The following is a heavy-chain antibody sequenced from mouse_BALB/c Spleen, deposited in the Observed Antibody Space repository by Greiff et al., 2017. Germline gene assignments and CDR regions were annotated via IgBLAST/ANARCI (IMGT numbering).Heavy chain of an antibody. CDR1: GYSITSDYA. V-gene: IGHV3-2*02. D-gene: IGHD1-1*01. J-gene: IGHJ4*01. Sequence: EVQRVESGPGLVKPSQSLSLTCTVTGYSITSDYAWYWIRQFPGNKLEWMGYISYSGSTSYNPSPKSRISITRDTSKNQFFLQLNSVTTEDTATYYCANYYGSSYAMDYWGQGTSVTVSS. CDR2: ISYSGST. CDR3: ANYYGSSYAMDY.